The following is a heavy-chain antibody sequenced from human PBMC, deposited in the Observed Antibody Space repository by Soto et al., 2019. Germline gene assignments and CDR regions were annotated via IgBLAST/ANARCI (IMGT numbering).Heavy chain of an antibody. D-gene: IGHD6-6*01. V-gene: IGHV3-9*01. CDR1: GFTFEDYA. J-gene: IGHJ3*02. CDR2: ISWNSGSV. CDR3: AKDMGLVRPMSAFDI. Sequence: EVQLVESGGGLVQPGRSLRLSCAASGFTFEDYAMHWVRQAPGKGLEWVSGISWNSGSVGYADSVRGRFTISRDNAKNSLYLQMHSLRAEDTALYHCAKDMGLVRPMSAFDIWGQGTMVTVSS.